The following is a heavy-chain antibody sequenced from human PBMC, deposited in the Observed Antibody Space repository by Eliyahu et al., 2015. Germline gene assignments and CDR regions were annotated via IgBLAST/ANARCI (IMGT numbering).Heavy chain of an antibody. V-gene: IGHV2-5*01. CDR1: GFSVTTSGMG. CDR3: AQRRLFYDTTGLYLPSLDAFAV. J-gene: IGHJ3*01. Sequence: QITLKESGPTLVKPTQTLTLTCTVSGFSVTTSGMGVXWIRQPPGKALEWLALLYWXNGEHYNPSLAPRLTVRKDVSKNQVVLTLTNVDPADTATYFCAQRRLFYDTTGLYLPSLDAFAVWGQGTMVTVSS. D-gene: IGHD2/OR15-2a*01. CDR2: LYWXNGE.